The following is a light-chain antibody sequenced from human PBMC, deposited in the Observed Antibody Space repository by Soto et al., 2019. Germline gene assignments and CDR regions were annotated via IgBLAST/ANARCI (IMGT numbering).Light chain of an antibody. V-gene: IGLV3-21*02. J-gene: IGLJ2*01. CDR2: DDT. CDR1: NIGSKN. CDR3: QVWDSSSDLLL. Sequence: SYELTQPPSVSVAPGQTATITCGGANIGSKNVHWYQQKPGQAPVVVVYDDTDRPSGIPERFSGSNSGNTATLTISTVEAGDEADYFCQVWDSSSDLLLFGGGTKLTVL.